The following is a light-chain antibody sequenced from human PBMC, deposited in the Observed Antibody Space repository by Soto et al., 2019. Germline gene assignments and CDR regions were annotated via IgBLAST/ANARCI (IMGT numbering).Light chain of an antibody. J-gene: IGKJ5*01. CDR1: QGISSY. V-gene: IGKV1-8*01. CDR3: QQYYSYPLT. CDR2: AAS. Sequence: AIRMTQSPSSLPASTGDRVTITCRASQGISSYLAWYQQKPGKAPKLLIYAASTLQSGVPSRFSGSGSGTDFTLTICCLQSEDFATYYCQQYYSYPLTFGQGTRLEIK.